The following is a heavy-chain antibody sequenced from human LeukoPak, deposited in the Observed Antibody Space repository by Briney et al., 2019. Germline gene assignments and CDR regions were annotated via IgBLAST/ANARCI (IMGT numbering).Heavy chain of an antibody. CDR2: ISSRSTTI. D-gene: IGHD2-15*01. Sequence: AGGSLRLSCTASGFDFSNSFMTWVRQAPGKGLEWISYISSRSTTIYYADSVKGRFTISRDNGKNTVYLQMNNMRVDDTAVFYCGKGSLAVPATPLGFWGRGTLVTVSS. J-gene: IGHJ4*02. CDR3: GKGSLAVPATPLGF. V-gene: IGHV3-11*01. CDR1: GFDFSNSF.